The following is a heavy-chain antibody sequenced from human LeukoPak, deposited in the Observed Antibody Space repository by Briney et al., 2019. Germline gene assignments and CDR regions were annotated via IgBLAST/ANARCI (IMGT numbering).Heavy chain of an antibody. Sequence: GKSLRLSCAASGFTFSSYAMHWVRQAPGKGLEWVAFISYDGSDGYYADSVKGRFTISRDNSKNTLYLQMNNLRAEDTALYYCAKDFDSYYDSTGYGASFSYWGQGTLVTVSS. CDR1: GFTFSSYA. CDR2: ISYDGSDG. CDR3: AKDFDSYYDSTGYGASFSY. J-gene: IGHJ4*02. V-gene: IGHV3-30*04. D-gene: IGHD3-22*01.